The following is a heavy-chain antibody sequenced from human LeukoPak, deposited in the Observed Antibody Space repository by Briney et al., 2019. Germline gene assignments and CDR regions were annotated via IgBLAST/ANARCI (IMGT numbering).Heavy chain of an antibody. CDR2: ISSSGSTI. CDR3: ARDLLWFGEAPYYFDY. CDR1: GFTFSDYY. J-gene: IGHJ4*02. Sequence: GGSLRLSCAASGFTFSDYYMSWIRQAPGKGLEWGSYISSSGSTIYYADSVKGRFTISRDNAKNSLYLQMNSLRAEDTAVYYCARDLLWFGEAPYYFDYWGQGTLVTVSS. D-gene: IGHD3-10*01. V-gene: IGHV3-11*01.